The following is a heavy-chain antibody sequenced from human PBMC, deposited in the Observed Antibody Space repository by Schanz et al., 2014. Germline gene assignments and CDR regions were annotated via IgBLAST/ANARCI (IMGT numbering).Heavy chain of an antibody. CDR3: VRDAGWAFGDYHGMDV. Sequence: QVQLVQSGAEVKKPGASVRLSCKASGYTFNNHGISWVRQAPGQGLEWMGWISVYHGHTNYAEKVHGRVTMTTDTSTSTAYMELRSLISDDTAVYYCVRDAGWAFGDYHGMDVRGQGTSVTVSS. CDR1: GYTFNNHG. J-gene: IGHJ6*02. CDR2: ISVYHGHT. V-gene: IGHV1-18*01. D-gene: IGHD3-10*01.